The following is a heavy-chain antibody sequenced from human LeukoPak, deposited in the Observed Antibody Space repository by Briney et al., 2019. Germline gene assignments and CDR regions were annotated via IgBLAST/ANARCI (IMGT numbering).Heavy chain of an antibody. D-gene: IGHD6-13*01. CDR2: IIGSGSST. Sequence: PGGSLRLSCAASGFTFSNYVMNWVRHAPGKGLEWVASIIGSGSSTFYADSVKGRLTISRDNSKNTLYLQMNSLRAEDTATYYCAKRGVDSSTWYADNWGQGTQVTVSS. CDR1: GFTFSNYV. J-gene: IGHJ4*02. V-gene: IGHV3-23*01. CDR3: AKRGVDSSTWYADN.